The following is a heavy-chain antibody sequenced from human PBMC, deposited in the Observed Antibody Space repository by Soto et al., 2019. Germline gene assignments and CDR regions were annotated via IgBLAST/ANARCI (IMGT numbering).Heavy chain of an antibody. CDR1: GDTFTTYD. CDR2: INPNSGNI. CDR3: ARGRASGSYYLLDY. D-gene: IGHD3-10*01. J-gene: IGHJ4*02. Sequence: ASVTVSCTASGDTFTTYDINWVRQATGHGLEWMGWINPNSGNIGYAQRFQGRVTMTRDTAIRTAYMEVSSLRSDDTAVYYCARGRASGSYYLLDYWGQGTLVNVSS. V-gene: IGHV1-8*01.